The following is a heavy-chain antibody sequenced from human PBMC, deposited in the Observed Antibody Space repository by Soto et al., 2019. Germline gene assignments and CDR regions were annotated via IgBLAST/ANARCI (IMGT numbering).Heavy chain of an antibody. V-gene: IGHV3-21*01. Sequence: EVQLVESGGGLVKPGGSLRLSCAASGFTFSSYNMNWVRQAPGKGLEWVSYMGSSGSYIYYADSVKGRFTISRDNAKNSLSLQRNSLRDEDTAVYYCVSGFDSWGQGTLVTVSS. D-gene: IGHD6-25*01. CDR2: MGSSGSYI. CDR1: GFTFSSYN. J-gene: IGHJ4*02. CDR3: VSGFDS.